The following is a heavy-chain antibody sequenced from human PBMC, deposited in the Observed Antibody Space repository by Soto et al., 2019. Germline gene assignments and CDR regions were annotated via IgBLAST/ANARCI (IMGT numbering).Heavy chain of an antibody. CDR3: AADRGGYRTYYYGMDV. V-gene: IGHV1-58*01. CDR2: IVVGSGNT. D-gene: IGHD5-12*01. CDR1: GFTFSSSA. Sequence: SVKVSCKASGFTFSSSAVQWVRQARGQRLEWLGWIVVGSGNTNYAQKFEERVTITRDSSTSTIYMELSSLRSEDTAVYYCAADRGGYRTYYYGMDVWGQGTTVTVSS. J-gene: IGHJ6*02.